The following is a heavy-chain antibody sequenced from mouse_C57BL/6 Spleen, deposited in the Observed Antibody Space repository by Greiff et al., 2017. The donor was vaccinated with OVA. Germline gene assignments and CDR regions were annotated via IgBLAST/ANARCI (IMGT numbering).Heavy chain of an antibody. V-gene: IGHV2-9-1*01. Sequence: VKLVESGPGLVAPSQSLSITCTVSGFSLTSYAISWVRQPPGTGLEWLGVIWTGGGTNYNSAPQSSMSISKDNSKSQVFLKMNSLQTDDTARYYCARGPYYEYGGGPSFDDWGTGTTVTVSS. CDR3: ARGPYYEYGGGPSFDD. J-gene: IGHJ1*03. CDR2: IWTGGGT. CDR1: GFSLTSYA. D-gene: IGHD2-4*01.